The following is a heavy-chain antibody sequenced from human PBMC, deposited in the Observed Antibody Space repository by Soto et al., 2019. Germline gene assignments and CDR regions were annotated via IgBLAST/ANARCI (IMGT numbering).Heavy chain of an antibody. CDR3: AREGGSGGSGSYTPYYYYYYGMDV. CDR2: ISYDGSNK. V-gene: IGHV3-30-3*01. Sequence: GGSLRLSCAASGFTFSSYAMHWVRQAPGKGLEWVAVISYDGSNKYYADSVKGRFTISRDNSKNTLYLQMNSLRAEDTAVYYCAREGGSGGSGSYTPYYYYYYGMDVWGQGTTVTVSS. J-gene: IGHJ6*02. D-gene: IGHD3-10*01. CDR1: GFTFSSYA.